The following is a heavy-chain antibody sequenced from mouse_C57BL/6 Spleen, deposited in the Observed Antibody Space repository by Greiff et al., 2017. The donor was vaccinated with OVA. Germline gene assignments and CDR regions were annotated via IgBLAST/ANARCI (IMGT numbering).Heavy chain of an antibody. J-gene: IGHJ2*01. Sequence: QVQLQQPGAELVMPGASVKLSCKASGYTFTSYWMHWVKQRPGQGLEWIGEIDPSDSYTNYNQKFKGKSTLTVDKASSTAYMHLSSLTSEDSVVYYCARGGAGSVVHMNFDYWGQGTTLTVSS. D-gene: IGHD1-1*01. CDR3: ARGGAGSVVHMNFDY. CDR2: IDPSDSYT. CDR1: GYTFTSYW. V-gene: IGHV1-69*01.